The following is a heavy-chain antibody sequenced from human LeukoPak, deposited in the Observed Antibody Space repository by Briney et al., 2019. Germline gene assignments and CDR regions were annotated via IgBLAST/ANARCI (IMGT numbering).Heavy chain of an antibody. V-gene: IGHV4-61*01. CDR1: GGSVSSGSYY. D-gene: IGHD6-25*01. J-gene: IGHJ4*02. Sequence: SETLSLTCTVSGGSVSSGSYYWSWIRQPPGKGLEWIGYIYHSGSTYYNPSLKSRVTISVDRSKNQFSLKLSSVTAADTAVYYCARSSGTGTFSYWGQGTLVTVSS. CDR2: IYHSGST. CDR3: ARSSGTGTFSY.